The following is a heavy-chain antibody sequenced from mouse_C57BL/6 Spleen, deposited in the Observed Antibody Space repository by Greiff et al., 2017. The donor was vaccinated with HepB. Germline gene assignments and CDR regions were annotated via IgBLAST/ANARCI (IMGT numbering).Heavy chain of an antibody. Sequence: QVQLQQSGAELVRPGASVTLSCKASGYTFTDYELHWVKQTPVHGLEWIGAIDPETGGTAYNQKFKGKAILTADKSSSTAYMELRSLTSEDSAVYYCTRMGVTTVVAPDWGQGTLVTVSA. CDR2: IDPETGGT. CDR3: TRMGVTTVVAPD. CDR1: GYTFTDYE. V-gene: IGHV1-15*01. J-gene: IGHJ3*01. D-gene: IGHD1-1*01.